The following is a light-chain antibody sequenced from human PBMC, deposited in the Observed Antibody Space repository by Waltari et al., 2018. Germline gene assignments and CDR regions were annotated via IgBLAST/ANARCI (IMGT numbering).Light chain of an antibody. CDR2: EVT. V-gene: IGLV2-23*02. CDR3: CSYAGSGTWV. Sequence: QSALTQPASVSGSPGQSITISCTGTSRDIGYYNLVSWYQHLPGKAPKVMIYEVTKRPSGVSNSFSGSKSGNTASLTISGVQAEDEGHYYCCSYAGSGTWVFGGGTKLTVL. CDR1: SRDIGYYNL. J-gene: IGLJ3*02.